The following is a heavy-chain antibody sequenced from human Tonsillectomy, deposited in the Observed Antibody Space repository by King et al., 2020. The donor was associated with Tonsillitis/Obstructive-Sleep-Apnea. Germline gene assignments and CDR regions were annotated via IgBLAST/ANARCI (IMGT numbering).Heavy chain of an antibody. D-gene: IGHD3-9*01. CDR3: ARMILGTGYSHYFDY. CDR2: IDWDDDK. V-gene: IGHV2-70*11. CDR1: GLSFRTSGRC. J-gene: IGHJ4*02. Sequence: VTLKESGPALVKPTQTLTLPCSFSGLSFRTSGRCVSWIRQPPGKTLEWLGRIDWDDDKYYTTSLKTRLTISKDTSKNQVVLTMTNMHPVDTATYYCARMILGTGYSHYFDYWGQGTQVTVSS.